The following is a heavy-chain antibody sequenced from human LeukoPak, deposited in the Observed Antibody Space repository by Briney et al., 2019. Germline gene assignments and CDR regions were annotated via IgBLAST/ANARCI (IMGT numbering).Heavy chain of an antibody. D-gene: IGHD2-2*01. J-gene: IGHJ6*03. V-gene: IGHV4-59*06. CDR3: AREGGYCSSTSCYYYYYYMDV. CDR2: IYYSGST. CDR1: GGPFSGYF. Sequence: SETLSLTCAVSGGPFSGYFWSWIRQSSGKGLEWIGYIYYSGSTYYNPSLKSRVTISVDTSKNQFSLKLSSVTAADTAVYYCAREGGYCSSTSCYYYYYYMDVWGKGTTVTVSS.